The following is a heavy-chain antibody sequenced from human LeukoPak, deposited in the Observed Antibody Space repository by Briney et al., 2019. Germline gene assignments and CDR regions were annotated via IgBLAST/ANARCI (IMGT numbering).Heavy chain of an antibody. V-gene: IGHV4-30-2*01. CDR2: IYHSGST. D-gene: IGHD5-12*01. J-gene: IGHJ3*02. Sequence: PSETLSLTCTVSGGSISSGGYYWSWIRQPPGKGLEWIGYIYHSGSTYYNPSLKSRVTISVDRSKNQFSLKLCSVTAADTAVYYCARPMWVATGLSGAFDIWGQGTMVTVSS. CDR3: ARPMWVATGLSGAFDI. CDR1: GGSISSGGYY.